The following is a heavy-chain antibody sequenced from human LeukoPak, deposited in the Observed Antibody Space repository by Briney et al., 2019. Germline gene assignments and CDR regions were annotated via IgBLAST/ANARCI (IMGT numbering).Heavy chain of an antibody. D-gene: IGHD5-24*01. V-gene: IGHV3-7*05. J-gene: IGHJ5*02. CDR3: ARASDPWLQLT. Sequence: GGSLRLSCAAAGFTFSNYWMIWVRQPPGKGLEWVGNIKQDGREKRYADSVRGRFSISRDNAQTSLYLQMNSLRAEDTAVYYCARASDPWLQLTWGQGTLVTVSS. CDR2: IKQDGREK. CDR1: GFTFSNYW.